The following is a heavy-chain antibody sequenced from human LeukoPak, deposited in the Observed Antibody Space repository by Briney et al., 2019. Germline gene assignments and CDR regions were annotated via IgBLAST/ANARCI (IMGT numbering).Heavy chain of an antibody. CDR3: VRDQRPDYESLIGFSHFDY. J-gene: IGHJ4*02. V-gene: IGHV3-21*01. CDR2: ISSTSGYI. D-gene: IGHD3-9*01. Sequence: GGSLRLSCAPSGLIFSSYTIHWVRQAPGKGLERVSSISSTSGYIHYADSVKGRFSISRDNAKNLVHLEMDILRADDTAVYYCVRDQRPDYESLIGFSHFDYGGQGTLVTVSS. CDR1: GLIFSSYT.